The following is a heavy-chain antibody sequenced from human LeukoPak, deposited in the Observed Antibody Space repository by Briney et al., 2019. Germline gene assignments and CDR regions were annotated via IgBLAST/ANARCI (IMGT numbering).Heavy chain of an antibody. D-gene: IGHD3-16*01. CDR1: GYTFTNYD. Sequence: ASVKVSCKASGYTFTNYDINWVRQATGQGLEWMGWMNPKTGNTGYAQNFQGRVTMTRDTSESTAYMELSSLRYEDTAMYYCARGPALHKNWVGGRWFDPWGQGTLVTVSS. V-gene: IGHV1-8*01. CDR3: ARGPALHKNWVGGRWFDP. CDR2: MNPKTGNT. J-gene: IGHJ5*02.